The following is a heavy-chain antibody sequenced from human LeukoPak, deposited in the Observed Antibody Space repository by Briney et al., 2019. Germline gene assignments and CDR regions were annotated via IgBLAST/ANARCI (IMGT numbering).Heavy chain of an antibody. D-gene: IGHD1-26*01. CDR3: ARVVGATGSSDY. CDR2: IYYTGST. J-gene: IGHJ4*02. CDR1: GGSISSDY. Sequence: SETLSLTCTVSGGSISSDYWSWIRQPPGKGLEWIGYIYYTGSTNYNPSLKSRITISVDTSKSHFSLKLSSVTAADTAVYYCARVVGATGSSDYWGQGTLVTVSS. V-gene: IGHV4-59*01.